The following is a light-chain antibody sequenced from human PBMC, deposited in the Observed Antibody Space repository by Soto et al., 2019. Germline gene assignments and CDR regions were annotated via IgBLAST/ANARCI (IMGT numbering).Light chain of an antibody. CDR1: QTISDN. J-gene: IGKJ2*01. CDR2: GAF. CDR3: QQYHNWPPQYT. V-gene: IGKV3-15*01. Sequence: EIVMTQSPATLSVFPGERVTLSCRASQTISDNLAWFQQKSGQAPRLLIHGAFKRATGVPDRFSGSGSGTEFTLTISSLQSEDSAVYYCQQYHNWPPQYTFGQGTKLQIK.